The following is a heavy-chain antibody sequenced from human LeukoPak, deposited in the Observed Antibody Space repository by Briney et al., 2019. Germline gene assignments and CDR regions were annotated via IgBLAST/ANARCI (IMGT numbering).Heavy chain of an antibody. J-gene: IGHJ4*02. CDR3: AHRKRDSSGYYPPFDY. CDR1: AFSLSTSGVG. CDR2: PYWKDDK. V-gene: IGHV2-5*01. Sequence: SGPTLVKPTQTLTLTCTFSAFSLSTSGVGVGSIRQPPGNALEWLALPYWKDDKRYSPSLKSRLTITKDTSKNQVVLTMTNMDPVDTATYYCAHRKRDSSGYYPPFDYWGQGTLVTVSS. D-gene: IGHD3-22*01.